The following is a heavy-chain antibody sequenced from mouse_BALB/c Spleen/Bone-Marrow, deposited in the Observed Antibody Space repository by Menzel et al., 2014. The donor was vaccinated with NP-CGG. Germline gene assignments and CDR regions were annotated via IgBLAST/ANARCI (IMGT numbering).Heavy chain of an antibody. CDR1: GYTFTSYW. J-gene: IGHJ4*01. V-gene: IGHV1-69*02. D-gene: IGHD2-3*01. CDR3: ARWLLRYYAMDD. Sequence: LVESGAELVKPGASVKLCCKASGYTFTSYWMHWVKQRPGQGLEWIGEIDPSDSYTNYNQKFKGKATLTVDKSSSTAYMQLSSLTSEDSAVYFCARWLLRYYAMDDWGQGTSVTVSS. CDR2: IDPSDSYT.